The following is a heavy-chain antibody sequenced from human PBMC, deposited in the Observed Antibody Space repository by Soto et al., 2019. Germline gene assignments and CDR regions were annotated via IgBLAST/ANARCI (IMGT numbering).Heavy chain of an antibody. J-gene: IGHJ5*02. V-gene: IGHV5-51*01. Sequence: PGESLKISCKGSGYSFTSYWIGWVRQMPGKGLEWMGIIYPGDSDTRYSPSFQGQVTISADKSISTAYLQWSSLKASDTAMYYCARHGYCTNGVCFSSWPWPHGFDPWGQGTLVTVSS. CDR3: ARHGYCTNGVCFSSWPWPHGFDP. D-gene: IGHD2-8*01. CDR2: IYPGDSDT. CDR1: GYSFTSYW.